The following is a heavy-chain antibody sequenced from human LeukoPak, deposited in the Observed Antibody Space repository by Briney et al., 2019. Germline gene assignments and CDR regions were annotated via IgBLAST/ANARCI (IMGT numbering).Heavy chain of an antibody. Sequence: GGSLRLSCAASGLTFSSYGMHWVRQAPGKGLEWVAVISYDGSNKYYADSVKGRFTISRDNSKNTLYLQMNSLRAEDTAVYYCAKAKDVWFGELLNGMDVWGQGATVTVSS. CDR1: GLTFSSYG. J-gene: IGHJ6*02. V-gene: IGHV3-30*18. D-gene: IGHD3-10*01. CDR2: ISYDGSNK. CDR3: AKAKDVWFGELLNGMDV.